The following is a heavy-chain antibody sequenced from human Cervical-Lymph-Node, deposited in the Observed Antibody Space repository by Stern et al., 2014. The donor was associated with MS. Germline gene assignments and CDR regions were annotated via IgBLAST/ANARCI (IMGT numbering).Heavy chain of an antibody. J-gene: IGHJ4*02. CDR3: VREDSDFDY. CDR2: IDRDGSEK. V-gene: IGHV3-7*01. Sequence: EDQLVESGGGLVRPGGSLRLSCAASGFSFRSYWMSWVRQAPGKGLEWVGHIDRDGSEKNYVDSVKGRFTISRDNAKNSLYLEMSSLRDEDTAVYYCVREDSDFDYWGQGTLVAVSS. CDR1: GFSFRSYW. D-gene: IGHD3/OR15-3a*01.